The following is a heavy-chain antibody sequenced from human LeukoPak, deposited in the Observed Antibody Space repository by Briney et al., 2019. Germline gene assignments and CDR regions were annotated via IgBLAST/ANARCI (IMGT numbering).Heavy chain of an antibody. CDR3: ARDRSPYGDYMFDF. CDR1: GYSISSGYY. J-gene: IGHJ4*02. V-gene: IGHV4-38-2*02. CDR2: IHHGGST. D-gene: IGHD4-17*01. Sequence: SETLCLTCAVSGYSISSGYYWGWIRQPPGKGLEWIGSIHHGGSTYYDPSLKSRVTISLDTSKDQLSLKVRSVTAADTAVYYCARDRSPYGDYMFDFWGQGTLVTVSS.